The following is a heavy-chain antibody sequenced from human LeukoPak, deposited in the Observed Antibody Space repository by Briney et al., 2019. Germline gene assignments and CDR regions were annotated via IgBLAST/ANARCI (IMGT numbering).Heavy chain of an antibody. CDR3: ARHITIFGVVILNYYMDV. CDR2: IYYSGST. Sequence: SETLSLTCTVSGGSISSSSYYWGWLRQPPGQGLEWIGNIYYSGSTYYNPSLKSRVTISVDTSKNQFSLKLSSVTAADTAVYYCARHITIFGVVILNYYMDVWGKGTTVTVPS. J-gene: IGHJ6*03. CDR1: GGSISSSSYY. V-gene: IGHV4-39*01. D-gene: IGHD3-3*01.